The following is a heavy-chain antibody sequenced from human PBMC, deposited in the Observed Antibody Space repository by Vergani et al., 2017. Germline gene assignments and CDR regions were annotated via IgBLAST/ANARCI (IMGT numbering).Heavy chain of an antibody. J-gene: IGHJ6*02. V-gene: IGHV3-23*01. Sequence: EVQLLESGGGLVQPGGSLRLSCAASGFTFSSYAMSWVRQAPGKGLEWVSAISGSGSTIYYADSVKGRFTISRDNAKNSLYLQMNSLRAEDTAVYYCASSGVWYYDSSGYYVDGMDVWGQGTTVTVSS. CDR3: ASSGVWYYDSSGYYVDGMDV. CDR2: ISGSGSTI. CDR1: GFTFSSYA. D-gene: IGHD3-22*01.